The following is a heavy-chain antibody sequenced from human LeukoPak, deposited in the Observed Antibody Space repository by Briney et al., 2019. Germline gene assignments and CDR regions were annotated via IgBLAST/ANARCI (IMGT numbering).Heavy chain of an antibody. D-gene: IGHD3-10*01. CDR1: GYTFTSYD. CDR3: ANMVRGVIIRDY. V-gene: IGHV1-8*01. CDR2: MNPNSGNT. J-gene: IGHJ4*02. Sequence: GASVKVSCKASGYTFTSYDINWVRQATGQGLEWMGRMNPNSGNTGYAQKFQGRVTMTRNTSISTAYMELSSLRSEDTAVYYCANMVRGVIIRDYWGQGTLVTVSS.